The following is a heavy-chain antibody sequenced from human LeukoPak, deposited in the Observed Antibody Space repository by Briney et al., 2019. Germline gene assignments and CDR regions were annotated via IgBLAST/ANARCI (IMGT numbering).Heavy chain of an antibody. V-gene: IGHV4-39*01. J-gene: IGHJ4*02. D-gene: IGHD3-22*01. CDR2: IYYSGST. CDR3: AAYYYDSSGYL. CDR1: GGSISSSNYY. Sequence: SETLSLTCTVSGGSISSSNYYWGGIRQPPGKGLEWIGSIYYSGSTYDNPSLKCRVTISVDTSKNQFSLKLSSVTAADTAVYYCAAYYYDSSGYLWGQRTLVADSS.